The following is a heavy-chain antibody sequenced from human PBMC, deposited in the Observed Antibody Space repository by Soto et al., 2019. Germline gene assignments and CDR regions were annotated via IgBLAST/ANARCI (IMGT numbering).Heavy chain of an antibody. J-gene: IGHJ6*02. CDR3: AKTTFVLPPAPDRGSPYNYYALDV. D-gene: IGHD2-2*01. CDR1: AFTFSRYW. V-gene: IGHV3-7*03. Sequence: GGSLRLSGAASAFTFSRYWISWVRQAPWKGLEWVANIKQDGIEKKYVDSVKGRFTISRDNAKNSLYLQMNSLRAEDTAVYYFAKTTFVLPPAPDRGSPYNYYALDVFGQLTTVTVCS. CDR2: IKQDGIEK.